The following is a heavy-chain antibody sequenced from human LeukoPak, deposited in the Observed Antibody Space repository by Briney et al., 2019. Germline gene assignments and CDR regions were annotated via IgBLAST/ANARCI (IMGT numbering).Heavy chain of an antibody. CDR1: GGSISSSSYY. D-gene: IGHD3/OR15-3a*01. J-gene: IGHJ3*02. Sequence: SETLSLTCTVSGGSISSSSYYWGWIRQPPGKGLEWIGSIYYSGSTYYNPSLKSRVTISVDTSKNQFSLKLSSVTPEDTAVYYCARAPPSFAHLGWFDAFDIWGQGTMVTVSS. CDR3: ARAPPSFAHLGWFDAFDI. CDR2: IYYSGST. V-gene: IGHV4-39*01.